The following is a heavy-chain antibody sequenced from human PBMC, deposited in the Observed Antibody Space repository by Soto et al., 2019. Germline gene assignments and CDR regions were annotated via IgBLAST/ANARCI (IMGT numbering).Heavy chain of an antibody. CDR2: ISTSGGSA. CDR1: GFTFSSYA. CDR3: EKDYSNGWYHPFDF. J-gene: IGHJ4*02. D-gene: IGHD6-19*01. Sequence: PGGSLRLSCAASGFTFSSYAMSWVRQAPGKGLEWVSAISTSGGSAYYADSVKGRFTIPRDNSKNTLYLQMNSLRAEDTAVYYCEKDYSNGWYHPFDFRGQGTLVTVSS. V-gene: IGHV3-23*01.